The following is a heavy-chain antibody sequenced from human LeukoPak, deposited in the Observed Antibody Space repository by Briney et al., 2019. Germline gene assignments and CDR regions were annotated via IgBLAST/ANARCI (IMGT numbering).Heavy chain of an antibody. J-gene: IGHJ4*02. Sequence: SETLSLTRTVSGGSISIYYWSWIRQPPGKALEWIGYIYDSGNTNYNPSLKSRITISVDTSKNQFYLKVSSVTAADTAMYYCVRDRELTYWGQGTLVTVSS. D-gene: IGHD3-10*01. CDR3: VRDRELTY. CDR1: GGSISIYY. V-gene: IGHV4-59*01. CDR2: IYDSGNT.